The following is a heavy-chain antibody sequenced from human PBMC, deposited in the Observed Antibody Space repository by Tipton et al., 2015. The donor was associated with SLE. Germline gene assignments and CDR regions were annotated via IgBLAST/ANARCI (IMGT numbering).Heavy chain of an antibody. V-gene: IGHV1-18*01. D-gene: IGHD3-10*01. CDR2: ISGYNGHT. CDR1: GYTFTNYG. Sequence: QSGPEVKKPGASVKVSCKASGYTFTNYGVTWLRQAPGQGLEWLGWISGYNGHTNNAQKFQGRVTLTTDISTTTAYMELRTLTSDDTAVYFCARAPSGSGNHYAWFDPWGQGTLVTVS. CDR3: ARAPSGSGNHYAWFDP. J-gene: IGHJ5*02.